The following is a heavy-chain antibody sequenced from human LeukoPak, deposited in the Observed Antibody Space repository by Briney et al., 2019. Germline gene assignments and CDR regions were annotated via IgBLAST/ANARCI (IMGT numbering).Heavy chain of an antibody. CDR3: AKFGYSSSWYIRGNRFDP. D-gene: IGHD6-13*01. V-gene: IGHV4-34*01. CDR1: GGSFSGYY. CDR2: INHSGST. Sequence: SETLSLTCAVYGGSFSGYYWSWVRQPPGKGLEWIGEINHSGSTNYNPSLKSRVTISVDTSKNQFSLKLSSVTAADTAVYYCAKFGYSSSWYIRGNRFDPWGQGTLVTVSP. J-gene: IGHJ5*02.